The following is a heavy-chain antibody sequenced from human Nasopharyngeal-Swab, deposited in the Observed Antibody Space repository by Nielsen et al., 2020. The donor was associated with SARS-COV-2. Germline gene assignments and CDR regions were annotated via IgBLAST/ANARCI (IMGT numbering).Heavy chain of an antibody. CDR2: INPNSGGT. CDR1: GYTFTGYY. J-gene: IGHJ5*02. CDR3: ARGGGVELLWFGELLNWFDP. Sequence: VKVSCKASGYTFTGYYMHWVRQAPGQGLEWMGRINPNSGGTNYAQKFQGRVTMTRDTSISTAYMELSRLRSDDTAVYYCARGGGVELLWFGELLNWFDPWGQGTLVTVSS. D-gene: IGHD3-10*01. V-gene: IGHV1-2*06.